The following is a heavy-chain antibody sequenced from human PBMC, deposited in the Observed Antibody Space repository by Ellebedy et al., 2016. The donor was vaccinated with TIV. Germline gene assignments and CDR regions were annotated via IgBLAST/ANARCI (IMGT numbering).Heavy chain of an antibody. CDR2: ISVGLST. J-gene: IGHJ3*02. CDR1: PFTVSSSY. CDR3: ARESFNDVDLRIWGVFDI. D-gene: IGHD2/OR15-2a*01. V-gene: IGHV3-66*01. Sequence: GGSLRLSCAASPFTVSSSYMSWVRQAPGKGLEWVSVISVGLSTYYADSVKGRFTVSRDDSKNTLHLQMHSLSAEDTAVYYCARESFNDVDLRIWGVFDIWGQGTMVTVSS.